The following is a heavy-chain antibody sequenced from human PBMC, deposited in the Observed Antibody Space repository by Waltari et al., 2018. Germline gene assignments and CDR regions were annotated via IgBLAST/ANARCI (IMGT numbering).Heavy chain of an antibody. J-gene: IGHJ4*02. D-gene: IGHD1-26*01. Sequence: QVQLQESGPGLVKPSETLSLTCTVSGGSISSYYWSWIRQPPGKGLEWIGYIYYSGSTNYNPSLKSRVTISVDTSKNQFSLKLSSVTAADTAVYYCAGIVGAVSDWGQGTLVTVSS. V-gene: IGHV4-59*01. CDR3: AGIVGAVSD. CDR1: GGSISSYY. CDR2: IYYSGST.